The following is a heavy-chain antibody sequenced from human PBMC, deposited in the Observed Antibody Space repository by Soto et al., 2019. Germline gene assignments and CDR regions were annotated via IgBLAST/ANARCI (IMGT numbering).Heavy chain of an antibody. J-gene: IGHJ4*02. CDR1: GASINSAY. D-gene: IGHD1-20*01. Sequence: QVQLQESGPGLAKPSETLSLTCTVSGASINSAYWSWFRQPPGKGLEWLGYITYTGTTSYNPSLKSRVTIVLDASKNQIFLKLSSVTAADTAVYYCARHARYNDYWGQGTLATVSS. CDR2: ITYTGTT. V-gene: IGHV4-59*08. CDR3: ARHARYNDY.